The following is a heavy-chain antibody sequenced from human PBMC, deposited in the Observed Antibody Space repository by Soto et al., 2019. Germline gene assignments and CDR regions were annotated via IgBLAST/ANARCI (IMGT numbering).Heavy chain of an antibody. Sequence: GGSLRLSCAASGFTFSSYSMNWVRQAPGKGLEWVSSISSSSSYIYYADSVKGRFTISRDNAKNSLYLQMNSLRAEDTAVYYCARDRNEVPDIVVVPAAMGGVRGDYWGQGTLVTVSS. J-gene: IGHJ4*02. V-gene: IGHV3-21*01. CDR2: ISSSSSYI. CDR3: ARDRNEVPDIVVVPAAMGGVRGDY. D-gene: IGHD2-2*01. CDR1: GFTFSSYS.